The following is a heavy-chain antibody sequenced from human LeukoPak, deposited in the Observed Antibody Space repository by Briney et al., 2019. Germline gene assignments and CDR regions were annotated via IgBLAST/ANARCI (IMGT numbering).Heavy chain of an antibody. D-gene: IGHD3-10*01. J-gene: IGHJ3*02. Sequence: ASVKVSCKASGYTFTSYGISWVRQAPGQGLEWMGWISAYNGNTNYAQKLQGRVTMTTDTSTSTAYVELRSLRSDDTAVYYCARDTDGSGNYAFDIWGQGTMVTVSS. CDR1: GYTFTSYG. CDR2: ISAYNGNT. V-gene: IGHV1-18*01. CDR3: ARDTDGSGNYAFDI.